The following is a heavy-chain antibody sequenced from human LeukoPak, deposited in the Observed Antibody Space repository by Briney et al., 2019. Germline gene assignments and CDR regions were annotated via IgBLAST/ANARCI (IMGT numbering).Heavy chain of an antibody. D-gene: IGHD3-22*01. Sequence: SQTLSLTCTVSGGSISSGGYSWSWIRQPPGKGLEWIGEINHSGSTNYNPSLKSRVTISVDTSKNQFSLKLSSVTAADTAVYYCARRLIPYYYDSDYYFDYWGQGTLVTVSS. J-gene: IGHJ4*02. CDR1: GGSISSGGYS. CDR2: INHSGST. CDR3: ARRLIPYYYDSDYYFDY. V-gene: IGHV4-30-2*01.